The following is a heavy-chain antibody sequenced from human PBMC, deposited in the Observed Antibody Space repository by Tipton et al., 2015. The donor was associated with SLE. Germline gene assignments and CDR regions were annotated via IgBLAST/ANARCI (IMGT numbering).Heavy chain of an antibody. Sequence: TLSLTCAVYGGSFSGYYWSWIRQPPGKGLEWIGEINHSGSTNYNPSLKSRVTISVDTPKNQFSLKLTFVTAADTAVYYCTRGDSTGLDVFAIWGQGTMVTVSS. CDR2: INHSGST. CDR3: TRGDSTGLDVFAI. D-gene: IGHD2-8*02. V-gene: IGHV4-34*01. CDR1: GGSFSGYY. J-gene: IGHJ3*02.